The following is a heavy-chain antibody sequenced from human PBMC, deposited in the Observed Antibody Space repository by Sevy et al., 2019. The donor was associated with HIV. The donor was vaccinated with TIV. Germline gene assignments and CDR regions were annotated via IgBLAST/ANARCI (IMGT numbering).Heavy chain of an antibody. V-gene: IGHV3-7*01. CDR3: ARSIVLMVYATSYYYYGMDV. J-gene: IGHJ6*02. Sequence: GGSLRLSCAASGFTFSSYWMSWVHQAPGKGLEWVANIKQDGSEKYYVDSVKGRFTISRDNAKNSLYLQMNSLRAEDTAVYYCARSIVLMVYATSYYYYGMDVWGQGTTVTVS. D-gene: IGHD2-8*01. CDR2: IKQDGSEK. CDR1: GFTFSSYW.